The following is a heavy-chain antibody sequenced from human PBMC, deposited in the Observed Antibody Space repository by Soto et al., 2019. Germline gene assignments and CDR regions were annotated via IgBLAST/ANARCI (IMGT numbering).Heavy chain of an antibody. V-gene: IGHV3-7*01. CDR1: GFTFSSYW. CDR2: IKQDGSEK. CDR3: ARDRYSYYYYAMDV. J-gene: IGHJ6*02. D-gene: IGHD3-9*01. Sequence: GGSLRLSCAASGFTFSSYWMSWVRQAPGKGLEWVANIKQDGSEKYYVDSVKGRFTISRDNAKNSLYLQMNSLRAEDTAVYYCARDRYSYYYYAMDVWGQGTTVTISS.